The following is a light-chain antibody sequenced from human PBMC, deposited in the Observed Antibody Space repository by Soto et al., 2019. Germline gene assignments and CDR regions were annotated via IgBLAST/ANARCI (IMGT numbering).Light chain of an antibody. CDR3: QKYSRVIT. J-gene: IGKJ5*01. CDR1: QGISNF. V-gene: IGKV1-27*01. CDR2: AAS. Sequence: DIQMTQSPSSLSASVGDRATITCRASQGISNFLAWYQQKPGKVPKLLISAASTLQSGVPSRFSGSGSGTDFTLTITSLQPEDVANYYCQKYSRVITFGQGTKVEIK.